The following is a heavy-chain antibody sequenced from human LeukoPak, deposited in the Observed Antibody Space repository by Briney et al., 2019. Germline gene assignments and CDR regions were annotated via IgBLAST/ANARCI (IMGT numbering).Heavy chain of an antibody. Sequence: GESLKISCQASGYSFTGYWIGWVRQLPGKGLEWMAIIYPDDSDTRYSPTFEGQVTISADKSISTAYLQWYSLAASDTAMYYCVRYYDISGPEGHRGNLFDYWGQGTLVAVSS. CDR3: VRYYDISGPEGHRGNLFDY. J-gene: IGHJ4*02. D-gene: IGHD3-22*01. CDR1: GYSFTGYW. CDR2: IYPDDSDT. V-gene: IGHV5-51*01.